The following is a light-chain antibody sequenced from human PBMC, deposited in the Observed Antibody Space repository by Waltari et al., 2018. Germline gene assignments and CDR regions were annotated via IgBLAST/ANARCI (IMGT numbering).Light chain of an antibody. V-gene: IGLV4-69*01. CDR1: SGHSSYA. Sequence: QLVLTQSPSASASLGASVKLTCTLRSGHSSYAIACHQQQPETGPRYLMKLNSDGSHSKGDGIPDRFSGSSSGAERYLTISSLQSEDEADYYCQTWGTGPWVFGGGTKLTVL. CDR2: LNSDGSH. J-gene: IGLJ3*02. CDR3: QTWGTGPWV.